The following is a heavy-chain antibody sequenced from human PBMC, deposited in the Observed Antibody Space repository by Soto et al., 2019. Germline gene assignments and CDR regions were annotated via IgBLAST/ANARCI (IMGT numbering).Heavy chain of an antibody. J-gene: IGHJ4*02. Sequence: SVKVSCKASGGTFSSYAISWVRQAPGQGLEWMGGIIPIFGTANYAQKFQGRVTITADESTSTAYMELSSLRSEDTAVYYCARVGGYYDILTGYSENFDYWGQGTLVTVSS. CDR2: IIPIFGTA. CDR3: ARVGGYYDILTGYSENFDY. CDR1: GGTFSSYA. D-gene: IGHD3-9*01. V-gene: IGHV1-69*13.